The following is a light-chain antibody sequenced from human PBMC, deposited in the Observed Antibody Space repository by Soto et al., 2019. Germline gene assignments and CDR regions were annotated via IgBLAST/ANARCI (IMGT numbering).Light chain of an antibody. J-gene: IGLJ3*02. CDR1: SSDVGGYNY. Sequence: QSVLTQPASVSGSPGQSITISCAGTSSDVGGYNYVSWYQQHPDKAPKLMIYEVINRPSGVSNRFSGSKSGNTASLTISGLQAEDEADYYCTSYTNSGTWVFGGGTRSPS. CDR2: EVI. V-gene: IGLV2-14*01. CDR3: TSYTNSGTWV.